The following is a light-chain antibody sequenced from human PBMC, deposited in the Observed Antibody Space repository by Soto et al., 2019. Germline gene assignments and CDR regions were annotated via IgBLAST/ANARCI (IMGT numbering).Light chain of an antibody. CDR2: DAS. CDR3: QQRSNWPRT. V-gene: IGKV3-11*01. Sequence: EIVLTQSPATLSLSPGERATLSCRASQSISSYLAWYQQKPGQAPRLLIYDASNRATGIPGRFSGSGSGTDFTLTISSLEPEDFAVYYCQQRSNWPRTFGQGTKVEIQ. CDR1: QSISSY. J-gene: IGKJ1*01.